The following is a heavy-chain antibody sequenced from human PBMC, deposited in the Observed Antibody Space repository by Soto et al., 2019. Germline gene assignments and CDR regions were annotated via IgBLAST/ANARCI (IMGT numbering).Heavy chain of an antibody. D-gene: IGHD6-13*01. J-gene: IGHJ4*02. Sequence: GGSLRLSCAASGFTFSSYAMSWVRQAPGKGLEWVSAISGSGGSTYYADSVEGRFTISRDNSKNTLYLQMNSLRAEDTAVYYCAKAPSGYSVSFHYWGQGTLVTVSS. CDR1: GFTFSSYA. V-gene: IGHV3-23*01. CDR3: AKAPSGYSVSFHY. CDR2: ISGSGGST.